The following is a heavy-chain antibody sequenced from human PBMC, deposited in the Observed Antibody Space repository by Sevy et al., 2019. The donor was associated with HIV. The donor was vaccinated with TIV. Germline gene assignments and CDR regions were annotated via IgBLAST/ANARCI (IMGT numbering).Heavy chain of an antibody. J-gene: IGHJ3*01. CDR2: IKSENDGGTT. CDR3: TSVWCSGTRWVRAFDF. D-gene: IGHD1-7*01. CDR1: GFPFSDAW. V-gene: IGHV3-15*01. Sequence: GGSLRLSCAASGFPFSDAWMNWVRQAPGKGLEWVGLIKSENDGGTTDYGGPVKGRSTISRNDSKNTLYLQISSLKAEDTAIYYCTSVWCSGTRWVRAFDFWGQGTMVTVSS.